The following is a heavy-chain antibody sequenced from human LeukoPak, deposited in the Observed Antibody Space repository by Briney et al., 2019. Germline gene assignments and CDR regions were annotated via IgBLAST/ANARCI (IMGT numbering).Heavy chain of an antibody. CDR3: ARDLHSSGWYGDAFDI. CDR2: ISAYNGNT. V-gene: IGHV1-18*01. CDR1: GYTFTSYG. J-gene: IGHJ3*02. D-gene: IGHD6-19*01. Sequence: ASMKVSCKASGYTFTSYGISWVRQAPGQGLEWMGWISAYNGNTNYAQKLQGRVTMTTDTSTSTAYMELRSLRSDDTAVYYCARDLHSSGWYGDAFDIWGQGTMVTVSS.